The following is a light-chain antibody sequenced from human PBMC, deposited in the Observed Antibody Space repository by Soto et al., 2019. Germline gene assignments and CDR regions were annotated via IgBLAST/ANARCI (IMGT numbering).Light chain of an antibody. CDR3: QKYNSAPHT. CDR2: AAS. V-gene: IGKV1-27*01. Sequence: DIQMTQSPSSLSASVGDRVTITCRASQRISNYLAWYQQRPGKVPKLLIYAASTLQSGVPFRFSGSGSGTDFTLTISSLQPEDVATYYCQKYNSAPHTFGGGTKVEIK. CDR1: QRISNY. J-gene: IGKJ4*01.